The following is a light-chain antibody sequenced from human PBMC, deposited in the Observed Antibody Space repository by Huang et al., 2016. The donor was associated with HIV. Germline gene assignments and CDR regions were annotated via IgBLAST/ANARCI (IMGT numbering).Light chain of an antibody. CDR1: QDIGND. Sequence: AIQMTQSPASLSASVGDRVTITCRASQDIGNDLGWYQQRLGKAPKLLVSTASHLQSGVPSRFTGSGSGTHFTLTISGLQPEDFATYYCLQDYTYPWTFGQGTKEEI. J-gene: IGKJ1*01. CDR2: TAS. V-gene: IGKV1-6*02. CDR3: LQDYTYPWT.